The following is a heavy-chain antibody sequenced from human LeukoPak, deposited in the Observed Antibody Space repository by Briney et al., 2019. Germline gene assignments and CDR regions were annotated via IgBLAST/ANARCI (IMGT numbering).Heavy chain of an antibody. CDR2: ISYDGSNK. D-gene: IGHD3-10*01. CDR3: ARNGPSYDAFDI. J-gene: IGHJ3*02. V-gene: IGHV3-30*04. Sequence: PGRSLTLSCAASGFTFSSYAVHWVRQAPGKGLEGVAVISYDGSNKYYADSVKGRFTISRDNSKNTLYLQMKSLRAEDTAVYYCARNGPSYDAFDIWGQGTMVTVSS. CDR1: GFTFSSYA.